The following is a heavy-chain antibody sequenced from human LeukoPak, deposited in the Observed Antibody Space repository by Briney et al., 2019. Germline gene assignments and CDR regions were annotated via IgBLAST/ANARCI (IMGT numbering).Heavy chain of an antibody. D-gene: IGHD2-2*01. V-gene: IGHV3-30*02. CDR2: IRYDGSNK. J-gene: IGHJ4*02. CDR3: AKDQAPQDIVVVPAY. Sequence: GGSLRLSCAVSGFTFSSYGMHWVRQAPGKGLEWVAFIRYDGSNKYYADSVKGRFTISRDNSKNTLYLQMNSLRAEDTAVYYCAKDQAPQDIVVVPAYWGQGTLVTVSS. CDR1: GFTFSSYG.